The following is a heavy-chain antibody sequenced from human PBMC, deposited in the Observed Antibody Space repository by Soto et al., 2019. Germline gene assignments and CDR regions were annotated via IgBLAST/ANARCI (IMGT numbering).Heavy chain of an antibody. CDR3: ARGVRSGDRLWDY. Sequence: SETLSVTCAVDGRSFNGDYWTWIRQSPGKGLEWIGEILHSGITNYNPSLKSRVTISLDTSKNQFSLNLNSVTAADTAMYFCARGVRSGDRLWDYWGQGTLITVS. CDR2: ILHSGIT. V-gene: IGHV4-34*01. J-gene: IGHJ4*02. D-gene: IGHD7-27*01. CDR1: GRSFNGDY.